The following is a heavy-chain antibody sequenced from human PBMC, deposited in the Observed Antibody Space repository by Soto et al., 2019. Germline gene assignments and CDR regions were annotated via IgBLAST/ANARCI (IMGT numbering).Heavy chain of an antibody. V-gene: IGHV2-70*01. D-gene: IGHD2-15*01. J-gene: IGHJ6*02. CDR2: LDCDDDK. CDR3: TRMRWYCSGSRCYNYGMYV. Sequence: SGPTLGNPTQTLTLTCTFSGFSLSTSGMCVSWIRQPPGTALEWLALLDCDDDKYYSTSLKTRLTISKDTSKNQEVLTMTNRDAVDTATYCSTRMRWYCSGSRCYNYGMYVWGQGTTVTVSS. CDR1: GFSLSTSGMC.